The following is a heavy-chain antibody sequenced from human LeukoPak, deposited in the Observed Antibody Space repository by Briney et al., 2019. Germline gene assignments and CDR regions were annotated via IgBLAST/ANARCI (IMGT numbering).Heavy chain of an antibody. D-gene: IGHD3-9*01. J-gene: IGHJ6*03. Sequence: GGSLRLSCAASGFTFSSHGMHWVRQAPGKGLEWVAVISYDGSNKDYTDSVKGRFTISRDNSKNTLYLQMNSLRAEDTAVYYCAKQGRDWLRDYYYYMDVWGKGTTVTISS. CDR3: AKQGRDWLRDYYYYMDV. CDR2: ISYDGSNK. CDR1: GFTFSSHG. V-gene: IGHV3-30*18.